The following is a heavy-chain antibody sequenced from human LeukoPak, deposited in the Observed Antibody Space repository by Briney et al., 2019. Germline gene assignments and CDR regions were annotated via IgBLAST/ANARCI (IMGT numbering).Heavy chain of an antibody. J-gene: IGHJ4*02. CDR1: GFTFSSYG. CDR3: AKAFDY. Sequence: HTGGSLRLSCAASGFTFSSYGMHWVRQAPGKGLEWVAFIRNDGSNKYYADSVKGRFTISRDNSKNTLYLQMNSLRAEDTAVYHCAKAFDYWGQGTLVTVSS. V-gene: IGHV3-30*02. CDR2: IRNDGSNK.